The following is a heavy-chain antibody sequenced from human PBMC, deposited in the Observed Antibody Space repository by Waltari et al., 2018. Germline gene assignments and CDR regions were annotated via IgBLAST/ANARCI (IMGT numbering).Heavy chain of an antibody. CDR2: ISSRGGTR. V-gene: IGHV3-48*03. CDR3: ARDLPAADIDY. Sequence: EVQLVESGGGLVQPAGSLRLSCAASGFTFRNFEMNWVRRGPGKGLEWVSYISSRGGTRFYAESGRGRFTISRDNDKNSLYLQMNTMRAEDTAVYYCARDLPAADIDYWGQGTLVTVSS. J-gene: IGHJ4*02. D-gene: IGHD2-2*01. CDR1: GFTFRNFE.